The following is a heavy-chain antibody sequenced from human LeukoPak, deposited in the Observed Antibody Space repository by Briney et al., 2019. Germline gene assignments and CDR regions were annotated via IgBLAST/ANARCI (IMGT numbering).Heavy chain of an antibody. J-gene: IGHJ3*01. CDR2: IYYSGST. Sequence: SETLSLTCTVSGGSISSYYWSWIRQPPGKGLEWIAYIYYSGSTNYNPSLKSRVTISVDTSKNQFSLRLTSVTAADTAVYYCAREWSGFDFWGQGTTVTVSS. CDR1: GGSISSYY. D-gene: IGHD2-15*01. V-gene: IGHV4-59*01. CDR3: AREWSGFDF.